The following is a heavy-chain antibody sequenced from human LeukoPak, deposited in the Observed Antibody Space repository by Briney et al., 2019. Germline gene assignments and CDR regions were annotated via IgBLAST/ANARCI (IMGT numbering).Heavy chain of an antibody. CDR2: VYTSGST. Sequence: SETLSLTCTVSGGSISNYYWSWIRQPAGKGLEWIGRVYTSGSTNYNPSLKSRVTMSVDTSKNQFSLRLNSVTAADTAVYYCATIAAAADNWFDPWGQGTLVTVSS. V-gene: IGHV4-4*07. CDR1: GGSISNYY. J-gene: IGHJ5*02. D-gene: IGHD6-13*01. CDR3: ATIAAAADNWFDP.